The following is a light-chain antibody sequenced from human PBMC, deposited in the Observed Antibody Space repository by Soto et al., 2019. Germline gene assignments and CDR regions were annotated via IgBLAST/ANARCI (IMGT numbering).Light chain of an antibody. V-gene: IGLV1-40*01. CDR2: GDN. J-gene: IGLJ1*01. CDR3: QSYDISLHNSV. CDR1: SSNIGAPYD. Sequence: QSVLTQPPSVSGAPGQRVTISCTGSSSNIGAPYDVHWYQHLPGTAPKLLIFGDNNRPSGVPDRFSGSKSGTSASLAITRLQAEDEADYYCQSYDISLHNSVFGTGTQLTVL.